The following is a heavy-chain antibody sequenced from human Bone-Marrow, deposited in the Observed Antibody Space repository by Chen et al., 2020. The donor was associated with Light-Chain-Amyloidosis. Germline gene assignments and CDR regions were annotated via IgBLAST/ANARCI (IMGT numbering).Heavy chain of an antibody. Sequence: QLQLQESGPGLVKPSQTLSLTCSVSCASISSGGFYWSWIRQHPGKGLEWIGYVYSRGSTHYNPSLKSRLTISADTSKNQFSLNLSSVTAADTAVYYCARVTYFYDSSGYYYNFYFDYWGQGTLVTVSS. CDR1: CASISSGGFY. CDR2: VYSRGST. CDR3: ARVTYFYDSSGYYYNFYFDY. D-gene: IGHD3-22*01. J-gene: IGHJ4*02. V-gene: IGHV4-31*03.